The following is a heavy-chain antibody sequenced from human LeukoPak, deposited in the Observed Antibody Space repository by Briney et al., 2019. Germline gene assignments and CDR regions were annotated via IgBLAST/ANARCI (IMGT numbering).Heavy chain of an antibody. D-gene: IGHD6-13*01. CDR2: ISAYNGNT. CDR1: GYTFTSYG. J-gene: IGHJ4*02. Sequence: APVKVSCKASGYTFTSYGISWVRQAPGQGLEWMGWISAYNGNTNYAQKLQGRVTMTTDTSTSTAYMELRSLRSDDTAVYYCARALAGYSSSWLDYWGQGTLVTVSS. V-gene: IGHV1-18*01. CDR3: ARALAGYSSSWLDY.